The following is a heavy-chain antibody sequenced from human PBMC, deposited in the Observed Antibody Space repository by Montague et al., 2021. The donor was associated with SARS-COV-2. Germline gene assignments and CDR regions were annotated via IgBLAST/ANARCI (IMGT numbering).Heavy chain of an antibody. CDR2: ISSSTNII. D-gene: IGHD6-6*01. J-gene: IGHJ3*01. CDR3: AKDLVLRAARPDALDV. V-gene: IGHV3-48*04. CDR1: GFTCSSYS. Sequence: SLRLSCAASGFTCSSYSVNWVRQAPGKGLEWISYISSSTNIIYYADSVKGRFTISRDNARNSLYLQMSSLRVDDTPVYYCAKDLVLRAARPDALDVWGQGTVVTVSS.